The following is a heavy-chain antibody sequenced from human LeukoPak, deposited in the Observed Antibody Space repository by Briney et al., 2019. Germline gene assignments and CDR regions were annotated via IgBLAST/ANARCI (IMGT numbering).Heavy chain of an antibody. V-gene: IGHV3-7*01. CDR1: GFTFSSYA. CDR3: ARVDYYYYYMDV. Sequence: PGGSLRLSCAASGFTFSSYAMSWVRQAPGKGLEWVANIKQDGSEKYYVDSVKGRFTISRDNAKNSLYLQMNSLRAEDTAVYYCARVDYYYYYMDVWGKGTTVTVSS. J-gene: IGHJ6*03. CDR2: IKQDGSEK.